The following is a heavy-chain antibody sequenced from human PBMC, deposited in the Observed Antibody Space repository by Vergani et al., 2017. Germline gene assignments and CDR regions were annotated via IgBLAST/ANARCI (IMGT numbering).Heavy chain of an antibody. V-gene: IGHV1-69*08. CDR2: IIPILGIA. J-gene: IGHJ4*02. CDR3: ARDRGAKWKLPGYFDY. D-gene: IGHD1-26*01. CDR1: GGTFSSYT. Sequence: QVQLVQSGAEVKKPGSSVKVSCKASGGTFSSYTISWVRQAPGQGLEWMGRIIPILGIANYAQKFQGRVTISADKSTSTVYMELSSLRSEDTAVYYCARDRGAKWKLPGYFDYWDQGTLVTVSS.